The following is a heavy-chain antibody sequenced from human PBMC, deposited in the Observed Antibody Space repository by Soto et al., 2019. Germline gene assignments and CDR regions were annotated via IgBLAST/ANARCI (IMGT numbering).Heavy chain of an antibody. V-gene: IGHV1-69*13. CDR2: IIPIFGTA. Sequence: ASVKVSCKASGGTFSSYAISWVRQAPGQGLEWMGGIIPIFGTANYAQKFQGRVTITADESTSTAYMELSSLRSEDTAVYYCAKGHLEYSSPIDYYYYYGMDVWGQGTTVTVSS. CDR1: GGTFSSYA. D-gene: IGHD6-6*01. J-gene: IGHJ6*02. CDR3: AKGHLEYSSPIDYYYYYGMDV.